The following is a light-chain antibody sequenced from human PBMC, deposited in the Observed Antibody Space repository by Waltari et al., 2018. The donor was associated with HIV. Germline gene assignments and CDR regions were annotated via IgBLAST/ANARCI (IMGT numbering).Light chain of an antibody. J-gene: IGKJ1*01. V-gene: IGKV3-11*01. CDR3: QHRHNWQGT. CDR1: QSIDDQ. CDR2: AAT. Sequence: DIVLTQSPAILSLSPGENAILLCRASQSIDDQIAWYQHKTGQPPRLLRYAATHRVSGVPARFSGSASGVDFTLTMTTLEAGDFGIYYCQHRHNWQGTFGPGTRV.